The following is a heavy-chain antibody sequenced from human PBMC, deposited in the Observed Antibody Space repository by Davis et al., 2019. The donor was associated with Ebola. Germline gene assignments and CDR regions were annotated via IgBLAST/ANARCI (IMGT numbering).Heavy chain of an antibody. CDR1: GGSISSGGYS. D-gene: IGHD2-15*01. Sequence: SETLSLTCAVSGGSISSGGYSWSWIRQPPGKGLEWIGYIYHSGGTYYNPSLKSRVTISVDRSKNQFSLKLSSVTAADTAVYYCARGGSYYYGMDVWGQGTTVTVSS. CDR2: IYHSGGT. CDR3: ARGGSYYYGMDV. J-gene: IGHJ6*02. V-gene: IGHV4-30-2*01.